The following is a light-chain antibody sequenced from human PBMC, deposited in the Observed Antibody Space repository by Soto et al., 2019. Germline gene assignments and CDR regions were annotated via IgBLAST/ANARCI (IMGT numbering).Light chain of an antibody. CDR2: DDN. CDR3: GTWDSSLSGGV. J-gene: IGLJ1*01. V-gene: IGLV1-51*01. Sequence: SLCSGTSSNIASNYVSWYQQFPGTAPRLLIYDDNKRPSGIPDRFSASKSGTSATLGITGLQSGDEADYYCGTWDSSLSGGVFGTGTKLTVL. CDR1: SSNIASNY.